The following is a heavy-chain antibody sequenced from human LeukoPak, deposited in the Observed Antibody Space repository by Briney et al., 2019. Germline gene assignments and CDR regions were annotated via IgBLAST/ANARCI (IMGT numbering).Heavy chain of an antibody. J-gene: IGHJ5*02. D-gene: IGHD1-26*01. CDR3: AKDGAPKSGSYLRPNWFDP. V-gene: IGHV3-23*01. CDR1: GFTFSSYA. Sequence: QSGGSLRLSCAASGFTFSSYAMSWVRQAPGKGLEWVSAISGSGGSTYYADSVRGRFTISRDNSKNTLYLQMNSLRAEDTAVYYCAKDGAPKSGSYLRPNWFDPWGQGTLVTVSS. CDR2: ISGSGGST.